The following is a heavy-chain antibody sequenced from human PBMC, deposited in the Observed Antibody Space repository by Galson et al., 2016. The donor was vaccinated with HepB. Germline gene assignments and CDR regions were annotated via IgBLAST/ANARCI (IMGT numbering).Heavy chain of an antibody. V-gene: IGHV3-74*01. CDR3: ARDSGVRFYSNFVD. D-gene: IGHD3-3*01. J-gene: IGHJ4*02. Sequence: SLRLSCAASGFTFSSYWMHWVRQTPGKGLVWVSRINTDGSSTSYADSVKGRFTISRDNAKNTLYLQMNSLRAEDTAVYYCARDSGVRFYSNFVDWGQGTLVTVSS. CDR1: GFTFSSYW. CDR2: INTDGSST.